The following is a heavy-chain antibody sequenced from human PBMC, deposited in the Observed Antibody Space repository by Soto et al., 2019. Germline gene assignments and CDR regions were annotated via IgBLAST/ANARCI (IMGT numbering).Heavy chain of an antibody. CDR2: IIPIFGTA. V-gene: IGHV1-69*12. J-gene: IGHJ4*02. CDR3: ARAALYSSGWYWPFDY. CDR1: VGTFSSYA. Sequence: QVQLVQSGAEVKKPGSSVKVSCKASVGTFSSYAISWVRQAPGQGLEWMGGIIPIFGTANYAQKFQGRVTITADESTSTAYMELSSLRSEDTAVYYCARAALYSSGWYWPFDYWGQGTLVTVSS. D-gene: IGHD6-19*01.